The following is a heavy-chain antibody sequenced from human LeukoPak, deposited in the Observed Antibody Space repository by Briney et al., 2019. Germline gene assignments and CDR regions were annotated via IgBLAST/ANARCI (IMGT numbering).Heavy chain of an antibody. CDR3: VRDQGTWEYDF. CDR2: INSGGSSI. D-gene: IGHD1-1*01. CDR1: GCIFRSYE. Sequence: PGGSLRLSCAASGCIFRSYEMNWVRQAPGKGLEWVSYINSGGSSIYYAVSVRGRFTISRDNAKNSLYLQMNTLRAEDTAVYYCVRDQGTWEYDFWGQGTLVTVSS. V-gene: IGHV3-48*03. J-gene: IGHJ4*02.